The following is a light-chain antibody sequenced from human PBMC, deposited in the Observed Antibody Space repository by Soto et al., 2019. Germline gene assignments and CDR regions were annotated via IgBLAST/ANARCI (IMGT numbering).Light chain of an antibody. V-gene: IGKV3-20*01. CDR1: QSVSSSY. J-gene: IGKJ3*01. CDR3: QHYSSSPPEFT. CDR2: GAS. Sequence: EIVLTQSPGILSLSPGERATLSCRASQSVSSSYLAWYQQRPGQAPRLLIFGASYRATGIPDRFSGSGSGTDFTLTISRLEPEDFAVYYCQHYSSSPPEFTFGPGTKVDSK.